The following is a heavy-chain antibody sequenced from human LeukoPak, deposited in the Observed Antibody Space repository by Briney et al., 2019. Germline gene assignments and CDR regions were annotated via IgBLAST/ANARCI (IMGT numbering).Heavy chain of an antibody. CDR2: ISWNSGSI. J-gene: IGHJ3*02. Sequence: PGGSLRLYCAASGFTFDDYAMHWVRQAPGKGLEWVSGISWNSGSIGYADSVKGRFTITRDNAKNTLYLQMNSLRAEDTALYYCAKAWFGTDAFDIWGQGTMVTVSS. CDR3: AKAWFGTDAFDI. V-gene: IGHV3-9*01. D-gene: IGHD3-10*01. CDR1: GFTFDDYA.